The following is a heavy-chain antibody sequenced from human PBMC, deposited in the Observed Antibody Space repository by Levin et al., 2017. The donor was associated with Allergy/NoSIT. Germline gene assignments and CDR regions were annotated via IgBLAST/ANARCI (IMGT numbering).Heavy chain of an antibody. V-gene: IGHV3-30-3*01. D-gene: IGHD2-2*01. J-gene: IGHJ4*02. CDR2: ISYDGNNK. Sequence: GESLKISCAASGFTFSNYAMHWVRQAPGKGLEWVAVISYDGNNKYYADSVKGRFTISRDNSKNTLYLQMNSLRSEDTAVYYCVRAPQPYCSSTSCRYFDYWGQGTLVTVSS. CDR1: GFTFSNYA. CDR3: VRAPQPYCSSTSCRYFDY.